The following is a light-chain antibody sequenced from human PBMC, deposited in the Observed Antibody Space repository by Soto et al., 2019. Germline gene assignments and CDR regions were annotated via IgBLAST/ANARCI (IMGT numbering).Light chain of an antibody. CDR3: QHYQNLWA. J-gene: IGKJ1*01. CDR1: QSVYSN. CDR2: RES. V-gene: IGKV3-15*01. Sequence: EIGMTQSPATLSVSPGERATLSCRASQSVYSNVAWYQQRPGQAPRLLIYRESTRATGIPARFSGSGSGTEFTLSISSLQSEDFAVYYCQHYQNLWACGQGTKVEIK.